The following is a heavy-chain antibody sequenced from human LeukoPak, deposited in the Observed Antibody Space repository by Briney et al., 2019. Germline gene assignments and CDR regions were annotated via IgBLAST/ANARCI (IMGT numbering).Heavy chain of an antibody. CDR1: GGSFSGSN. Sequence: PSETLSLTCAAYGGSFSGSNWSWIRRPPGKGLEWIGEIYNSGSTIYNPSLKSRVTISVDTSKNQLSLNLNSVTAADTAVYYCVRAYDYWGQGTLVTVSS. CDR2: IYNSGST. J-gene: IGHJ4*02. CDR3: VRAYDY. V-gene: IGHV4-34*01.